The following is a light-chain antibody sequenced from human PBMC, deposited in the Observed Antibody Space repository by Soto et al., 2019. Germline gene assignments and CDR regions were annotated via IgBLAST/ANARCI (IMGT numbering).Light chain of an antibody. CDR1: NSNIGTNH. Sequence: QSVLTQPPSVSAAPGQKVTISCSGSNSNIGTNHVSWYQQLPGTAPKLLIYDNNNRPSGIPDRFSGSRSGTSATLDITGLQTWDEADYYCGTWDSSLSVGYVFGTGTKLTVL. CDR2: DNN. V-gene: IGLV1-51*01. CDR3: GTWDSSLSVGYV. J-gene: IGLJ1*01.